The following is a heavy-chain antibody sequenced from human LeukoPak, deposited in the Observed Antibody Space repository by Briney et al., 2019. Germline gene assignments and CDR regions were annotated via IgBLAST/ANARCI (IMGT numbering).Heavy chain of an antibody. J-gene: IGHJ6*03. D-gene: IGHD3-3*01. CDR3: ARVGYDGNFYYYYYMDV. Sequence: SVKGRFTISRDNAKNSLYLQKNSVGAEDTAVYYCARVGYDGNFYYYYYMDVWGKGTTVTVSS. V-gene: IGHV3-21*01.